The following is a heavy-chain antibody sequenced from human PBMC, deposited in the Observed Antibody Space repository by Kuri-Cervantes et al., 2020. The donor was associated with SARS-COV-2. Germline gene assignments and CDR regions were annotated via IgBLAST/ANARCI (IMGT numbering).Heavy chain of an antibody. CDR2: IYTSGST. CDR1: GRSISSYY. Sequence: SETLSLTCTVSGRSISSYYWSWIRQPAGKGLEWIGRIYTSGSTNYNPSLKSRVTISVDTSKNQFSLKLSSVTAADTAVYYCARQYDFWSPAYYYYYYMDVWGKGTTVTVSS. CDR3: ARQYDFWSPAYYYYYYMDV. V-gene: IGHV4-4*07. J-gene: IGHJ6*03. D-gene: IGHD3-3*01.